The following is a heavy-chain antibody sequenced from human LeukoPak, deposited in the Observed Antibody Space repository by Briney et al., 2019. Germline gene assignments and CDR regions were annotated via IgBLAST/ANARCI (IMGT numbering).Heavy chain of an antibody. CDR3: AKGGDSGYDYR. CDR1: GFTFGDYA. Sequence: PGGSLRLSCTASGFTFGDYAMSWFRQAPGKGLEWVAFIRYDGSNKYYADSVKGRFTISRDNSKNTLYLQMNSLRAEDTAVYYCAKGGDSGYDYRWGQGTLVTVSS. V-gene: IGHV3-30*02. J-gene: IGHJ5*02. D-gene: IGHD5-12*01. CDR2: IRYDGSNK.